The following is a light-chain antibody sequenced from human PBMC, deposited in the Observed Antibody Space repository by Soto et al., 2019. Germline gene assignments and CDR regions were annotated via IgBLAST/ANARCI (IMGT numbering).Light chain of an antibody. CDR1: SSDIGGYNY. CDR2: EVS. V-gene: IGLV2-8*01. CDR3: SSYAGSNNLGV. J-gene: IGLJ3*02. Sequence: QSALTQPPSASGSPGQSVTISCTGTSSDIGGYNYVSWYQHHPGKAPKVMIYEVSKRPSGVPDRFSGSKSGNTASLTVSGLQPEDEADYYCSSYAGSNNLGVFGGGIKLTVL.